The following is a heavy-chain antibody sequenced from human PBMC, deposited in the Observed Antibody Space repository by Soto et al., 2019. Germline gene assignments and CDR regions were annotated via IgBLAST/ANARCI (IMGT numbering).Heavy chain of an antibody. CDR3: VLTRWGARVEY. D-gene: IGHD3-16*01. CDR2: IYYSGST. V-gene: IGHV4-61*01. CDR1: GGSVSSGSYY. J-gene: IGHJ4*02. Sequence: QVQLQESGPGLVKPSETLSLICTVSGGSVSSGSYYWSWIRQPPGKGLEWIGYIYYSGSTNYNPSLKRRVSISVDTSKNQFSLKLRSVTAADTAVYYCVLTRWGARVEYWGQGTLVTVSS.